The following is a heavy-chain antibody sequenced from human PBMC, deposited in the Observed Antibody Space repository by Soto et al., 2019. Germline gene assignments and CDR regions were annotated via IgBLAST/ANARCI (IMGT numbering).Heavy chain of an antibody. CDR1: GYTFASYY. CDR3: ARAVGINHYYYYGMDA. J-gene: IGHJ6*02. Sequence: ASVKVSCKASGYTFASYYMHWVRQAPGQGLEWMGIINPSSGRTSYPQKFQGRVTMTGDTSTSTVHMELSSQRSEDTAVYYCARAVGINHYYYYGMDAWGQGTTVTVSS. D-gene: IGHD1-26*01. CDR2: INPSSGRT. V-gene: IGHV1-46*01.